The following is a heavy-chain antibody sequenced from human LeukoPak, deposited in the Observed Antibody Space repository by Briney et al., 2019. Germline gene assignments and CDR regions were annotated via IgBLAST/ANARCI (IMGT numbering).Heavy chain of an antibody. CDR3: AREDVWGNNRPKGHFDY. CDR1: GGSISRYY. D-gene: IGHD3-16*02. J-gene: IGHJ4*02. V-gene: IGHV4-59*01. Sequence: SETLSLTCTVSGGSISRYYWSWIRQPPGKGLEWIGYIYGRGSTNYNPSLKSRVTVSVDTSKNQFSLDLNSVTAADTAVYYCAREDVWGNNRPKGHFDYWGQGTLVTVSS. CDR2: IYGRGST.